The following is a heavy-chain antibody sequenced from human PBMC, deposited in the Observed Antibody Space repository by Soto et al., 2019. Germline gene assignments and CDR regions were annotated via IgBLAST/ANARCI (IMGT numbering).Heavy chain of an antibody. CDR3: AKDHYYGSGTYPNWFDP. J-gene: IGHJ5*02. CDR1: GFTFNGYG. CDR2: ISFVGSSE. V-gene: IGHV3-30*18. D-gene: IGHD3-10*01. Sequence: GGSLRLSCAASGFTFNGYGMHWVRQAPGKGMEWVAVISFVGSSEYYADSVKGRLTISRDNSNNTLYLQMKSLRPDDTAVYYCAKDHYYGSGTYPNWFDPWGQGTLVTVSS.